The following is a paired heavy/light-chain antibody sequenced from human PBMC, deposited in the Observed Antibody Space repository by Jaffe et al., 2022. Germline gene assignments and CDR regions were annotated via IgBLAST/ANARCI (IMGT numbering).Light chain of an antibody. CDR2: DAS. CDR3: QQRSNWPGT. Sequence: EIVLTQSPATLSLSPGERATLSCRASQSISSYLAWYQQKPGQAPRLLIYDASNRATGIPARFSGSGSGTDFTLTISSLEPEDFAVYYCQQRSNWPGTFGQGTKVEIK. CDR1: QSISSY. V-gene: IGKV3-11*01. J-gene: IGKJ1*01.
Heavy chain of an antibody. J-gene: IGHJ3*02. CDR3: AKGGYCSTTNCLRAFDI. V-gene: IGHV3-23*01. CDR2: ISGSGGST. Sequence: EVQLLESGGGLVQPGGSLRLSCAASGFTFSNYAMSWVRQAAGKGLEWVSAISGSGGSTYYADSVKGRFTISRDTSKNTLYLEMSSLRAEDTALYYCAKGGYCSTTNCLRAFDIWGQGTMVTVSS. CDR1: GFTFSNYA. D-gene: IGHD2-2*01.